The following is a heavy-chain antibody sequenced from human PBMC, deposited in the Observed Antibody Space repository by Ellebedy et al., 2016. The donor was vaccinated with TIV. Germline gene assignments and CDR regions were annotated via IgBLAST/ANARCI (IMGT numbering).Heavy chain of an antibody. CDR1: GHTFTNYY. CDR3: AVRAYSYGGFDY. V-gene: IGHV1-46*01. D-gene: IGHD5-18*01. J-gene: IGHJ4*02. CDR2: INPRGGTT. Sequence: ASVKVSCXAFGHTFTNYYMHWVRQASGHGLEWMGVINPRGGTTAYAQKFQGRVTMTRDTSSSTVYMELSSLRSDDTAVFYCAVRAYSYGGFDYWGQGTLVTVSS.